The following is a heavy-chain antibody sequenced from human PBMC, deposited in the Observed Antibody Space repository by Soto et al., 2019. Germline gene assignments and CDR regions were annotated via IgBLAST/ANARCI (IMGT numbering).Heavy chain of an antibody. CDR1: GYTFTNNW. CDR3: ARDGPGIGYYYYGMDV. J-gene: IGHJ6*02. V-gene: IGHV5-51*01. Sequence: PGESLKISCKGSGYTFTNNWVGWVRQMPGKGLEWMGIIYPGDSDTRYSPSFQGQVTISVDKSIATAYLQWSSLKASDTAMYYCARDGPGIGYYYYGMDVWGQGTTVTVSS. D-gene: IGHD6-13*01. CDR2: IYPGDSDT.